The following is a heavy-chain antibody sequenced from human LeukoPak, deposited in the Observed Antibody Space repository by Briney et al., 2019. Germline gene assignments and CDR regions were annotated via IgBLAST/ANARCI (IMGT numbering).Heavy chain of an antibody. V-gene: IGHV1-69*04. Sequence: SVKVSCKASGGTFSSYAISWVRQAPGQGLEWMARIIRIRGIANYAQRFQGRVTITADESTSTAYMELSSLRSEDTAVYYCASIAAAGTYYYYGMDVWGQGTTVTVSS. CDR3: ASIAAAGTYYYYGMDV. CDR1: GGTFSSYA. D-gene: IGHD6-13*01. CDR2: IIRIRGIA. J-gene: IGHJ6*02.